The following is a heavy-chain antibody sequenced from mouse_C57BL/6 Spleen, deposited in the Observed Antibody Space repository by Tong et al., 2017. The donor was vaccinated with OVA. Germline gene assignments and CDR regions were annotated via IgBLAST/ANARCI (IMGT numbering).Heavy chain of an antibody. V-gene: IGHV5-4*01. CDR3: ARGDYYGSSPRYFDV. CDR2: ISDGGSYT. J-gene: IGHJ1*03. Sequence: EVQLQQSGGDLVKPGGSLKLSCAASGFTFSSYAMSWVRQTPEKRLEWVATISDGGSYTYYPDNVKGRFTISRDNAKNTLYLEMSSLRSEETAMYYCARGDYYGSSPRYFDVWGTGTTVTVSS. D-gene: IGHD1-1*01. CDR1: GFTFSSYA.